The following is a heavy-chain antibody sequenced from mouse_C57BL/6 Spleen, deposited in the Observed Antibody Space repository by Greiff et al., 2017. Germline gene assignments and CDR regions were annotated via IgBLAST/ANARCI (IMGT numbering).Heavy chain of an antibody. Sequence: QVQLKESGPELVKPGASVTISCTASGYAFSSSWMNWVKQRPGKGLAWIGRIYPGDGDNNYNGKFKGKAKLTADNYSSTAYMQLSILTSEDSAVYFCSRGGSSYDAMDYWGQGTSVTVSS. V-gene: IGHV1-82*01. CDR3: SRGGSSYDAMDY. CDR1: GYAFSSSW. J-gene: IGHJ4*01. CDR2: IYPGDGDN. D-gene: IGHD1-1*01.